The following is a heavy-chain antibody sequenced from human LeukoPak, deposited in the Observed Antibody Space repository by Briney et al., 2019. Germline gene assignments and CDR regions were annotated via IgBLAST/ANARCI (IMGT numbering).Heavy chain of an antibody. Sequence: ASVKVSCKASGYTFTGYYMHWVRQAPGQGLEWMGWINPNSGGTNYAQKFQGRVTMTRDTSISTAYMELSRLRSDDTAVYYCAREPPLLWFGELYYFDYWGQGTLVTVSS. J-gene: IGHJ4*02. CDR2: INPNSGGT. D-gene: IGHD3-10*01. CDR3: AREPPLLWFGELYYFDY. V-gene: IGHV1-2*02. CDR1: GYTFTGYY.